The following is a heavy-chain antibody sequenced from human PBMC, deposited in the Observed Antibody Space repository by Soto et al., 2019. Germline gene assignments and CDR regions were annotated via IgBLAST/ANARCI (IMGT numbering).Heavy chain of an antibody. J-gene: IGHJ5*02. CDR1: GFSLSTSGVG. CDR3: AHRTGQQLAFNWFDP. CDR2: IYWSDDK. Sequence: SGPTLVNPTQTLTLTCTFSGFSLSTSGVGVGWIRQPPGKALEWLALIYWSDDKRYSPSLKSRLTITKDTSKNQVVLTMTNMDPVDTATYYCAHRTGQQLAFNWFDPWGQGTLVTAPQ. V-gene: IGHV2-5*01. D-gene: IGHD6-13*01.